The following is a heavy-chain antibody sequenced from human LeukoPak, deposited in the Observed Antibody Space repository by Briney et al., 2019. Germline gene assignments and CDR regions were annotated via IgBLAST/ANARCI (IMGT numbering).Heavy chain of an antibody. D-gene: IGHD6-13*01. CDR2: INPNSGDT. Sequence: ASVKVSCKASGYTFTGYNMHWVRQAPGQGLECMGWINPNSGDTNYAQKFQDRVTMTRDTSISTAYMELSRLRSDDTAVYYCARGVTGIYYYYYMDVWGKGTTVTVSS. V-gene: IGHV1-2*02. CDR1: GYTFTGYN. J-gene: IGHJ6*03. CDR3: ARGVTGIYYYYYMDV.